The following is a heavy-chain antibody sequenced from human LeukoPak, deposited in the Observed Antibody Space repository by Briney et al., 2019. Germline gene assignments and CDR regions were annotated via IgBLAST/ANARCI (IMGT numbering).Heavy chain of an antibody. D-gene: IGHD2-15*01. Sequence: PGGSLRLSCAASGFTFSSYWMHWVRQAPGKGLVWVSRINSDGSSTSYADSVKGRFTISRDNANNTLYLQMNSLRAEDTAVYYCARERIVVTNWFDPWGQGTLVTVSS. V-gene: IGHV3-74*01. CDR1: GFTFSSYW. CDR2: INSDGSST. J-gene: IGHJ5*02. CDR3: ARERIVVTNWFDP.